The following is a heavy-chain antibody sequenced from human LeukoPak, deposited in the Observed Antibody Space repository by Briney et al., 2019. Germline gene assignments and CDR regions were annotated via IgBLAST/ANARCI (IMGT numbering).Heavy chain of an antibody. V-gene: IGHV4-34*01. Sequence: SETLSLTCAVYGGSFSGYYWSWIRQPPGKGLEWIGEINHSGSTNYNPSLKSRVTISVDTSKNQFSLKLSSVTAADTAVYYCARRVESSWFDPWGQGTLVTVSS. J-gene: IGHJ5*02. CDR2: INHSGST. CDR1: GGSFSGYY. D-gene: IGHD1-1*01. CDR3: ARRVESSWFDP.